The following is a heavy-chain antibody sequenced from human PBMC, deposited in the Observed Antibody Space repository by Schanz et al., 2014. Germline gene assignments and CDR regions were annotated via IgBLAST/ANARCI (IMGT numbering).Heavy chain of an antibody. CDR3: AKAADWPVTRCDP. V-gene: IGHV3-23*04. CDR1: RFTVTNAW. CDR2: IGTSGGT. J-gene: IGHJ5*02. Sequence: EAHLVESGGGLVKPGGSLTLSCAASRFTVTNAWMSWVRQAPGKGLEWVSTIGTSGGTNYAESVKGRFTISRDNSKNTLYLQMKSLRAEDTAVYYCAKAADWPVTRCDPWGQGTLVTVSS. D-gene: IGHD3-9*01.